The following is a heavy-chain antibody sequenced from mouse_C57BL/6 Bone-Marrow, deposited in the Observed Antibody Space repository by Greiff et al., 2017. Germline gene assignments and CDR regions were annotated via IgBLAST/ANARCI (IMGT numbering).Heavy chain of an antibody. D-gene: IGHD1-1*01. J-gene: IGHJ4*01. V-gene: IGHV3-8*01. Sequence: EVQLQESGPGLAKPSQTLSLTCSVTGYSIPSDYWNWIRKFPGNKLEYMGYISYSGSTYYNPSLKSRISITRDTSKNQYYLQLNSVTTEDTATYYCAREHYYGSSYAMDYWGQGTSVTVSS. CDR3: AREHYYGSSYAMDY. CDR2: ISYSGST. CDR1: GYSIPSDY.